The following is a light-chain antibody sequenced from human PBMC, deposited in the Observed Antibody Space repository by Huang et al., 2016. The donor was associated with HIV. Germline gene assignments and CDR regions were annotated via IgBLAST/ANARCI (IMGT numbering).Light chain of an antibody. Sequence: DIQMNQSPSPLSGSIGDRVNITCRASRHIYSYLNWYQHRPGQAPKLLIYDAANLEVGVPSRFSGSGSGRNFTLIISSLQPEDFATYYCQQYDSLPRTFGPGTKVDI. CDR2: DAA. V-gene: IGKV1-33*01. J-gene: IGKJ3*01. CDR3: QQYDSLPRT. CDR1: RHIYSY.